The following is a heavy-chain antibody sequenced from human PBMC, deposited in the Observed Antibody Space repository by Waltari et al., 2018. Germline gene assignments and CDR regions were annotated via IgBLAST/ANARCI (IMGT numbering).Heavy chain of an antibody. J-gene: IGHJ5*02. CDR3: AKSLPQFDHMGVYFPCFDP. V-gene: IGHV3-30-3*02. CDR2: ILSDGNIT. CDR1: GFTFSSYT. Sequence: QVQLVESGGGVVQPGRSLRLSCAASGFTFSSYTIHWVRQAPGKGREWVATILSDGNITFHAKSVKGRFTISRDNSMNTLYLQMNSLRVEDTALYYCAKSLPQFDHMGVYFPCFDPWGQGTLVTVSS. D-gene: IGHD2-8*02.